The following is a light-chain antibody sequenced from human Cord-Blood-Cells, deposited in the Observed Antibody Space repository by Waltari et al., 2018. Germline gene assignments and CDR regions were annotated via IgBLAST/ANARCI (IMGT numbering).Light chain of an antibody. J-gene: IGKJ4*01. CDR3: QKYGSSLALT. CDR2: GAS. Sequence: EIVLTQSPVTLSLSPGERATLSFRASQSVSSSYLAWYQQKPGQAPRLLIYGASSRATGIPDRFSGSGSGTDFTLTISRLEPEDFAVYYCQKYGSSLALTFGGGTKVEIK. CDR1: QSVSSSY. V-gene: IGKV3-20*01.